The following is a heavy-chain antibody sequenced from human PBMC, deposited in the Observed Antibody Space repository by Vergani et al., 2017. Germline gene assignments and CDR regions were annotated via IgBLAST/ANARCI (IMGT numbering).Heavy chain of an antibody. D-gene: IGHD2-15*01. J-gene: IGHJ4*02. CDR2: IYYSGST. Sequence: QLQLPESGPGLVKPSETLSLTCTVSGGSISSSSYYWGWIRQPPGKGLEWIGSIYYSGSTYYNPSLKSRVTISVDTSKNQFSLKLSSVTAADTAVYYCARRVVVAATHDYWGQGTLVTVSS. CDR3: ARRVVVAATHDY. CDR1: GGSISSSSYY. V-gene: IGHV4-39*01.